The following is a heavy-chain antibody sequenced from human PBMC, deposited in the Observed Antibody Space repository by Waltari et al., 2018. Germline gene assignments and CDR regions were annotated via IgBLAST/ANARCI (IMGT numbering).Heavy chain of an antibody. J-gene: IGHJ6*02. D-gene: IGHD3-9*01. CDR1: GYTLTELS. Sequence: QVQLVQSGAEVKKPGASVKVSCKVSGYTLTELSMHWVRQAPGKGLEWMGGFDPEDGETIYAQKVQGRVTMTEDTSTDTAYMELSSLRSEDTAVYYCATDQPPTTGYYYYYGMDVWGQGTTVTVSS. CDR3: ATDQPPTTGYYYYYGMDV. CDR2: FDPEDGET. V-gene: IGHV1-24*01.